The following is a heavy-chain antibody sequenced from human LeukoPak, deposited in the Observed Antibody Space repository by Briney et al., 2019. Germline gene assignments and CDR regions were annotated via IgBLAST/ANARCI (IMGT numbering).Heavy chain of an antibody. D-gene: IGHD2-2*01. J-gene: IGHJ4*02. CDR2: INPNSGGT. V-gene: IGHV1-2*02. CDR3: ARIRLRGIVVVPAEGDY. Sequence: GASVKVSCKASGYTFTGYYMHWVRQAPGQGLEWMGWINPNSGGTNYAQKFQGRVTMTRDTSISTAYMELSRLRSDDTAVYYCARIRLRGIVVVPAEGDYWGQGTLVTVSS. CDR1: GYTFTGYY.